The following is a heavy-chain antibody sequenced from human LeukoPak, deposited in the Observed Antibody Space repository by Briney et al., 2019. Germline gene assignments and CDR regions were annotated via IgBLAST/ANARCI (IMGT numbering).Heavy chain of an antibody. CDR3: TRDRTHCGGDCYYDAFDI. D-gene: IGHD2-21*01. V-gene: IGHV3-49*04. J-gene: IGHJ3*02. CDR1: GFTFSTYW. Sequence: PGGSLRLSCAASGFTFSTYWMTWVRQAPGKGLEWVGFIRSKAYGGTTEYAASVKGRFTISRDDSKSIAYLQMNSLKTEDTAVYYCTRDRTHCGGDCYYDAFDIWGQGTMVTVSS. CDR2: IRSKAYGGTT.